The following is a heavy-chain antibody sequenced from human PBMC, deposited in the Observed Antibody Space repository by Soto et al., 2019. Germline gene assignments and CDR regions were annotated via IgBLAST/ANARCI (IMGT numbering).Heavy chain of an antibody. CDR2: INHSGST. V-gene: IGHV4-34*01. CDR1: GGSFSGYY. CDR3: ARALNPVRYFDWPTVDY. D-gene: IGHD3-9*01. Sequence: SEPLSLTCAVYGGSFSGYYWSWIRQPPGKGLEWIGEINHSGSTNYNPSLKSRVTISVDTSKNQFSLKLSSVTAADTAVYYCARALNPVRYFDWPTVDYWGQGTLVTVSS. J-gene: IGHJ4*02.